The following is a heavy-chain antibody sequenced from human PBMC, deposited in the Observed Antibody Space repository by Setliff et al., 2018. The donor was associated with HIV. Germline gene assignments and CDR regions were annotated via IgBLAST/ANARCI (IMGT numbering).Heavy chain of an antibody. D-gene: IGHD3-10*01. CDR2: IYYSGST. Sequence: LSLTCTVSGGSISSSSYYWGWIRQPPGKGLEWIGTIYYSGSTYSNPSLKSRVTMSVDTSKNQFSLKLISVTAADTAVYYCVRDRRIALVRGIFDAFDIWGQGTMVTVSS. J-gene: IGHJ3*02. CDR1: GGSISSSSYY. V-gene: IGHV4-39*02. CDR3: VRDRRIALVRGIFDAFDI.